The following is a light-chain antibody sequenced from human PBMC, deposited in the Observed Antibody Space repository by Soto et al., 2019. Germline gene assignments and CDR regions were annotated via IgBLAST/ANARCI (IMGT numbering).Light chain of an antibody. CDR3: NSYAGTNNPYV. V-gene: IGLV2-8*01. CDR2: EVN. CDR1: GSDIGGYNF. J-gene: IGLJ1*01. Sequence: QSALTQPHSASGSPGQSVTISFTGTGSDIGGYNFVSWYQQHPGKVPKLIIYEVNKRPSGVPDRFSGSKSGNTASLTVSGLQADDEADYYCNSYAGTNNPYVFVTGTKVTLL.